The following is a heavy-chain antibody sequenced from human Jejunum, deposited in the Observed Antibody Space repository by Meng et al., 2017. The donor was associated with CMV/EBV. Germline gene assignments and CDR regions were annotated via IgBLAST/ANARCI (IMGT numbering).Heavy chain of an antibody. Sequence: YMNWVRQVPGKGLEWVSVLYSDGATFVDYTDYADSVRGRFTISRDNFKNILYLQMDRLRADDTAVYYCTSHTHYAGNPPGTHNCWGQGTLVTVSS. V-gene: IGHV3-53*01. CDR2: LYSDGAT. D-gene: IGHD1-14*01. J-gene: IGHJ4*02. CDR3: TSHTHYAGNPPGTHNC. CDR1: Y.